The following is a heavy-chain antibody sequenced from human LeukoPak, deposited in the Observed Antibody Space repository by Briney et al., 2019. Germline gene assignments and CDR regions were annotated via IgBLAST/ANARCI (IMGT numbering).Heavy chain of an antibody. CDR1: GFTFSAYW. CDR2: IKQDGSEK. D-gene: IGHD1-26*01. V-gene: IGHV3-7*03. CDR3: ARDSEGAYNWFDP. Sequence: TGGSLRLSCAASGFTFSAYWMSWVRQAPGKGLEWVANIKQDGSEKYYVDSVKGRFTISRDNAKNSLYLQVNSLRAEDTAVYYCARDSEGAYNWFDPWGQGTLVTVSS. J-gene: IGHJ5*02.